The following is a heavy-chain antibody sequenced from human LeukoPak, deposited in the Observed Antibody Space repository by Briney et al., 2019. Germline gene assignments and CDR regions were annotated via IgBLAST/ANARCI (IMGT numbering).Heavy chain of an antibody. J-gene: IGHJ3*02. D-gene: IGHD3-22*01. V-gene: IGHV3-21*01. Sequence: SGGSLRLSCAASGFTFSSYSMNWVRRAPGKGLEWVSSISSSSSYIYYADSVKGRFTISRDNAKNSLYLQMNSLRAEDTAVYYCARLGYYYDSSGYLDAFDIWGQGTMVTVSS. CDR2: ISSSSSYI. CDR3: ARLGYYYDSSGYLDAFDI. CDR1: GFTFSSYS.